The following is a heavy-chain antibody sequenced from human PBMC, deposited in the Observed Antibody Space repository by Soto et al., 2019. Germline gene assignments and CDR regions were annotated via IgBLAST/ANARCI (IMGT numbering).Heavy chain of an antibody. CDR1: GFTFSNYA. CDR2: ISHKSSAI. J-gene: IGHJ4*02. V-gene: IGHV3-48*02. CDR3: ARDPYSSTTVTIMDD. Sequence: EVQLVESGGGLVQPGGSLRLSCAASGFTFSNYAMNWVRQAPGKGLEWVSYISHKSSAIYHADSVKGRFTISRDNAKNSLYLQMNSLRDEDTAVYYCARDPYSSTTVTIMDDWGQGTLVTVSS. D-gene: IGHD4-17*01.